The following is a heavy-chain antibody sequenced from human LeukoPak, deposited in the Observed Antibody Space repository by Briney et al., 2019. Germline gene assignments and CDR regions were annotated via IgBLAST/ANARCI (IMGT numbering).Heavy chain of an antibody. Sequence: ASVKVSCKASGYTFTGYYMHWVRQAPGKGLEWMGWINPNSGGTNYAQKFQGRVTMTRDTSISTAYMELSRLRSDDTAVYYCARDLAQWLVRGGFDYWGQGTLVTVSS. CDR1: GYTFTGYY. J-gene: IGHJ4*02. CDR2: INPNSGGT. CDR3: ARDLAQWLVRGGFDY. D-gene: IGHD6-19*01. V-gene: IGHV1-2*02.